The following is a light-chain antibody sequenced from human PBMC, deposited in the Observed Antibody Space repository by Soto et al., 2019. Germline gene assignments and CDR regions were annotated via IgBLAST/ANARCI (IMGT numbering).Light chain of an antibody. CDR3: QHYDNLLLT. Sequence: DIQMTQSPSSLSASVGDRVTITCQASQDINTYLNWYQQKPGKAPNLLIYDASKLETGAPSRFSGGGSGTDFTFTVTSLQPEDIATYFCQHYDNLLLTFGGGTKVEL. J-gene: IGKJ4*01. CDR1: QDINTY. V-gene: IGKV1-33*01. CDR2: DAS.